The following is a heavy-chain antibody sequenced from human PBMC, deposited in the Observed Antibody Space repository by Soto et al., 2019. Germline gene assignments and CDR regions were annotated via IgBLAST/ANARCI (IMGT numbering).Heavy chain of an antibody. CDR1: GGSISSYY. Sequence: PSETLSLTCTVSGGSISSYYWSWIRQPPGKGLEWIGYIYYSGSTNYNPSLKSRVTISVDTSKNQFSLKLSSVTAEDTAVYYCARGDYDFLTGYYKTAYFDYWGQGTLVTVSS. J-gene: IGHJ4*02. CDR2: IYYSGST. CDR3: ARGDYDFLTGYYKTAYFDY. D-gene: IGHD3-9*01. V-gene: IGHV4-59*01.